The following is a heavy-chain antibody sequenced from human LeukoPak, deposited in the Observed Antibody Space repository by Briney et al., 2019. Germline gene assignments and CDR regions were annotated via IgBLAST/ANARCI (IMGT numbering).Heavy chain of an antibody. CDR3: AKEGPYDSSTVRLDF. V-gene: IGHV3-30*02. D-gene: IGHD3-16*01. CDR1: XFSFGTXX. CDR2: XGYGGDNK. J-gene: IGHJ4*02. Sequence: LXLXXVAXXFSFGTXXXHWVRQPPGXXLEXVTXXGYGGDNKYYAASVKGRFTVSRDNSKSTVSLQMTSLTPEDTAIYYCAKEGPYDSSTVRLDFWGQGTLVAVSS.